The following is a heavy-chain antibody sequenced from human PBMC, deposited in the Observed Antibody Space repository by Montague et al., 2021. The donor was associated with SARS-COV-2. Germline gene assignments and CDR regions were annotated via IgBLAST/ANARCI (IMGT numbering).Heavy chain of an antibody. V-gene: IGHV4-31*03. Sequence: TLSLTCTVSGGSISSGGYYWSWIRQHPGKGLEWIGCIYYSGSTYYNPSLKSRVTISVDTSKNQFSLKLSSVTAADTAVYYCARAGITIFGVVTHYDYWGQGTLVTVSS. CDR1: GGSISSGGYY. CDR2: IYYSGST. D-gene: IGHD3-3*01. J-gene: IGHJ4*02. CDR3: ARAGITIFGVVTHYDY.